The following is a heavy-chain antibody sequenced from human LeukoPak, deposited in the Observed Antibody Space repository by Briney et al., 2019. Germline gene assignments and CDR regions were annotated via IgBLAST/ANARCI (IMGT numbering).Heavy chain of an antibody. J-gene: IGHJ4*02. CDR3: ARLSNWNHFDY. D-gene: IGHD1-20*01. CDR1: GFTVSSNY. Sequence: GVSLRLSCSASGFTVSSNYLNWVRQAPGKGLEWVSVISSGGDTYYADSVKGRFTISRDNSKNTLYLRMNSLRADNTAVYYCARLSNWNHFDYWGQGTLVTVSS. V-gene: IGHV3-66*04. CDR2: ISSGGDT.